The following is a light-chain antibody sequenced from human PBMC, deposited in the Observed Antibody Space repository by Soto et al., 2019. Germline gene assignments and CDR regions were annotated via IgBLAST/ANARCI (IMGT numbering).Light chain of an antibody. Sequence: DIPMTQSPSTLSASVGDRVTITCRASQRISSWLAWYQQKPAKAPKLLIYDASSLESWVPSRFSGSGSGTEFTLTISSLQPDDFATYYCQQYTSYGIYTFGQGTKLEIK. J-gene: IGKJ2*01. V-gene: IGKV1-5*01. CDR2: DAS. CDR1: QRISSW. CDR3: QQYTSYGIYT.